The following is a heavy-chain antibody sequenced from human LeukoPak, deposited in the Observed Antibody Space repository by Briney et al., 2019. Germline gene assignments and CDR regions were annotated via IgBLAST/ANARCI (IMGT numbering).Heavy chain of an antibody. CDR2: IYYSGST. D-gene: IGHD4/OR15-4a*01. CDR1: GGSISSYY. V-gene: IGHV4-59*08. J-gene: IGHJ4*02. CDR3: ARAPDRGDYADY. Sequence: PSETLSLTCTVSGGSISSYYWSWIRQPPGKGLEWIGYIYYSGSTNYNPSLKSRVTISVDTSKNQFSLKLSSVTAADTAVYYCARAPDRGDYADYWGQGTLVTVSS.